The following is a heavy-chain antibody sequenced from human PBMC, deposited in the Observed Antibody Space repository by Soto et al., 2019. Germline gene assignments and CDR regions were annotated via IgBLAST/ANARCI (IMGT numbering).Heavy chain of an antibody. Sequence: QVQLVQSGAEVKKPGSSVKVSCKASGGTFSSYAISWVRQAPGQGLEWMGGIIPIFGTANYAQKFQGRVTITADESTSTAYMELRSLRSEDTAVYYCARVFPYCGGDCYYDYWGQGTLVTVSS. CDR3: ARVFPYCGGDCYYDY. CDR2: IIPIFGTA. CDR1: GGTFSSYA. V-gene: IGHV1-69*01. D-gene: IGHD2-21*02. J-gene: IGHJ4*02.